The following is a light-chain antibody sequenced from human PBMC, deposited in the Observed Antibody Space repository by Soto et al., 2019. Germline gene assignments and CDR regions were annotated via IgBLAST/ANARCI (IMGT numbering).Light chain of an antibody. J-gene: IGLJ3*02. CDR3: AAWDDSLSGRGV. CDR2: RNN. Sequence: QSVLTQPPSASGTPGQRVTISCSGSSSNIGSNYVYWYQQLPGTAPKLLIYRNNQRPSGVPDRFSGSKSGTSASLAISGLRSEDEADYYCAAWDDSLSGRGVFGGGTKVTV. CDR1: SSNIGSNY. V-gene: IGLV1-47*01.